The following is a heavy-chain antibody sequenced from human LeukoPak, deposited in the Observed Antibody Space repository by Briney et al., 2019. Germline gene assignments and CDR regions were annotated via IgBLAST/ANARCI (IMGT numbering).Heavy chain of an antibody. D-gene: IGHD6-13*01. CDR3: APIAAATASLDY. Sequence: GGSLRLSCAASGFTFSSYAMHWVRQAPGKGLECVAVISYDGSNKYYADSVKGRFTISRDNSKNTLYLQMNSLRVEDTAVYYCAPIAAATASLDYWGQGTLVTVSS. V-gene: IGHV3-30*04. CDR1: GFTFSSYA. CDR2: ISYDGSNK. J-gene: IGHJ4*02.